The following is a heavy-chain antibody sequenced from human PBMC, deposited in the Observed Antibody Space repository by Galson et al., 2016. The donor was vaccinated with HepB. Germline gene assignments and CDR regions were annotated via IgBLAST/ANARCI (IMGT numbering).Heavy chain of an antibody. V-gene: IGHV3-53*01. J-gene: IGHJ5*02. CDR3: ARDVGP. Sequence: SLRLSCAASGFNVSNNYVTWVRQAPGKGLEWVSIMYSTGSTYYADSVKGRFTISRDHSKNTVYLQMNSLRVEDTAVYYCARDVGPWGRGTLVTVTS. CDR2: MYSTGST. D-gene: IGHD2-15*01. CDR1: GFNVSNNY.